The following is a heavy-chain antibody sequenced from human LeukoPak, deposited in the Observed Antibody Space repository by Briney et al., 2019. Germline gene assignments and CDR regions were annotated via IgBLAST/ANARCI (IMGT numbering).Heavy chain of an antibody. Sequence: GGSLRLSCAASGFTFDDYTMHWVRQAPGKGLEWVSLISWDGGSTYYADSAKGRFTISRDNSKNSLYLQMNSLRTEDTALYYCAKGLADYYDSSGYYLPDYWGQGTLVTVSS. J-gene: IGHJ4*02. D-gene: IGHD3-22*01. CDR2: ISWDGGST. CDR3: AKGLADYYDSSGYYLPDY. CDR1: GFTFDDYT. V-gene: IGHV3-43*01.